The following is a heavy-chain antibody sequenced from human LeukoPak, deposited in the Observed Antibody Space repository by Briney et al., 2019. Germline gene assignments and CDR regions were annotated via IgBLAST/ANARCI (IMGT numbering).Heavy chain of an antibody. V-gene: IGHV4-39*01. J-gene: IGHJ5*02. Sequence: SETLSLTCTVSGGSISSSNSYWGWIRQPPGKGLEWIGSIYYSGSTSYYSGSTYYNPSLKSRVTISVDTSKNQFSLKLSSVTAADTAVYYCARGLQLVRHWFDPWGQGTLVTVSS. CDR3: ARGLQLVRHWFDP. CDR1: GGSISSSNSY. CDR2: IYYSGSTSYYSGST. D-gene: IGHD6-13*01.